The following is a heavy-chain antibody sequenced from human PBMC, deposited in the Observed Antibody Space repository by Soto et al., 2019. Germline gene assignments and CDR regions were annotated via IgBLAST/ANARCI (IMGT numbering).Heavy chain of an antibody. CDR1: GGTFSSYT. J-gene: IGHJ3*02. D-gene: IGHD3-22*01. CDR2: IIPILGIA. Sequence: SVKVSCKASGGTFSSYTISWVRQAPGQGLEWMGRIIPILGIANYAQKFQERVTITGDKSTSTAYMELSSLRSEDTAVYYCAAGYYYDSSGYPNAFDIWGQGTMVTVSS. V-gene: IGHV1-69*02. CDR3: AAGYYYDSSGYPNAFDI.